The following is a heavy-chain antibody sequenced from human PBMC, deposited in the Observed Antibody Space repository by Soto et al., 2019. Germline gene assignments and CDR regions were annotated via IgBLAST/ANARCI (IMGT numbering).Heavy chain of an antibody. Sequence: EVQLVESGGGLVQPGGSLRLSCAASGFTFSSYWMSWVRQAPGKGLEWVANIKQDASEKWYVDSVKGRFTISRDNAKNSLHRQMNSLRAEDTAVYYCAKATVTDSLFDNWGQGALVTVSS. J-gene: IGHJ4*02. V-gene: IGHV3-7*01. CDR2: IKQDASEK. D-gene: IGHD4-17*01. CDR3: AKATVTDSLFDN. CDR1: GFTFSSYW.